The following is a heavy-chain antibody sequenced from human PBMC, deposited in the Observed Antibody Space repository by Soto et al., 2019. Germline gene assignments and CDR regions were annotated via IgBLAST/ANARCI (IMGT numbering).Heavy chain of an antibody. J-gene: IGHJ1*01. V-gene: IGHV3-9*01. D-gene: IGHD3-16*01. CDR3: AKDVDRLGELWGYFQS. Sequence: PVGSLRLSCTVSGFMFEDFAMRWVRQAPGQGLEWVSGINWNGVNKGYAESVLGRFTISRDNAKKSLYLDMNYLRPEDTALYFCAKDVDRLGELWGYFQSWGQGTMVTVSS. CDR1: GFMFEDFA. CDR2: INWNGVNK.